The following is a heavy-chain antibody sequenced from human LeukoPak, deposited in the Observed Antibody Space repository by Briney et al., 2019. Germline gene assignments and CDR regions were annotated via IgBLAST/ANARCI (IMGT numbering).Heavy chain of an antibody. D-gene: IGHD6-13*01. V-gene: IGHV3-23*01. CDR2: ISGSGVTT. CDR3: ARDPAAGYWYFDL. Sequence: PGGSLRLSCAASGFTFSTYAMTWVRQAPGKGLDWVSGISGSGVTTYYADSVKGRFTISRDNSKNTLYVQMNSLRDEDTAVYYCARDPAAGYWYFDLWGRGTLVTVSS. J-gene: IGHJ2*01. CDR1: GFTFSTYA.